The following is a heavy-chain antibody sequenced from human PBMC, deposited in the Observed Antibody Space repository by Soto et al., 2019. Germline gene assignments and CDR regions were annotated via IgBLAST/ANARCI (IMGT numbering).Heavy chain of an antibody. CDR3: AHAIHGTTYFN. CDR2: IYFVDSDT. Sequence: GESLKISCKGSGYRFTNYWIGWVRQMPGKGLEWLGIIYFVDSDTRYSPSFQGQVTISADKSINTAYLQLSSLRASDTATYHCAHAIHGTTYFNWGQGTLVTVSS. CDR1: GYRFTNYW. J-gene: IGHJ4*02. V-gene: IGHV5-51*01. D-gene: IGHD1-1*01.